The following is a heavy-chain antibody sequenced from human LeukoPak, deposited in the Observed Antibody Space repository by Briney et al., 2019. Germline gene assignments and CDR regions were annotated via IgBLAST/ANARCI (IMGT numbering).Heavy chain of an antibody. V-gene: IGHV4-59*01. J-gene: IGHJ4*02. CDR1: GGSISSYY. D-gene: IGHD4-17*01. CDR2: IYYSGST. CDR3: ARGYGDFRVEGRYFHS. Sequence: SGTLSLTCTVSGGSISSYYWSWIRQPPGKGLEWIGYIYYSGSTNYNPSLKSRVTISVDTSKNQFSLKLSSVTAADTAVYYCARGYGDFRVEGRYFHSWGQGTLVTVSS.